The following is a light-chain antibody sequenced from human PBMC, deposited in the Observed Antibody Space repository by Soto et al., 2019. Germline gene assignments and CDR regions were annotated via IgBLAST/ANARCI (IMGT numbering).Light chain of an antibody. CDR1: QDISRW. Sequence: DIQVTQSPSSVSASVGDRITITCRASQDISRWLAWYQQKPGRAPNLLIYTASTLESGVPSRFSGSGSGTDFTLTISNLQPEDFATYYCQQVDSFPLTFGGGTKVEIK. J-gene: IGKJ4*01. CDR3: QQVDSFPLT. V-gene: IGKV1D-12*01. CDR2: TAS.